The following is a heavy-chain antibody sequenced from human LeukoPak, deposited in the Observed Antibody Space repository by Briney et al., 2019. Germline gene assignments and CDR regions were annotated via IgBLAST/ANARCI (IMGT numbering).Heavy chain of an antibody. CDR3: ARGIAAAGTNVDDWFDP. CDR1: GGTFSSYA. V-gene: IGHV1-69*05. CDR2: IIPIFGTA. D-gene: IGHD6-13*01. J-gene: IGHJ5*02. Sequence: ASVKVSCKASGGTFSSYAISWVRQAPGQGLEWMGGIIPIFGTANYAQKFQGRVTTTTDESTSTAYMELSSLRSEDTAVYYCARGIAAAGTNVDDWFDPWGQGTLVTVSS.